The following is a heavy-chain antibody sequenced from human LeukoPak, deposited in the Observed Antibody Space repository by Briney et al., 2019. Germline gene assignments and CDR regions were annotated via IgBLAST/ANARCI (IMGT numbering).Heavy chain of an antibody. CDR1: GGSISSGRYY. CDR3: ARVFSSGWGAIYYFDY. CDR2: IYTSGST. Sequence: PSETLSLTCTVSGGSISSGRYYWSWIRQPAGKGLEWIGRIYTSGSTNYNPSLKSRVTISVDTSKNQFSLKLSSVTAADTAVYYCARVFSSGWGAIYYFDYWGQGTLVTVSS. V-gene: IGHV4-61*02. J-gene: IGHJ4*02. D-gene: IGHD6-19*01.